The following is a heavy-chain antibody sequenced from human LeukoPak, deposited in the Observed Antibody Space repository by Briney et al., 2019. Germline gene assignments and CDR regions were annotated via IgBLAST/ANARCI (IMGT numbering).Heavy chain of an antibody. CDR1: GGSLSNYY. J-gene: IGHJ4*02. CDR3: ARIQYYTYGFDY. CDR2: ISTSGNT. V-gene: IGHV4-4*07. D-gene: IGHD5-18*01. Sequence: SETLSLTRTVSGGSLSNYYWIWIRQPAGKGLEWIGRISTSGNTNYNPSLKSRVSMSLDTSKNQFSLKMTSVTAADTAVYFCARIQYYTYGFDYWGQGTLATVSS.